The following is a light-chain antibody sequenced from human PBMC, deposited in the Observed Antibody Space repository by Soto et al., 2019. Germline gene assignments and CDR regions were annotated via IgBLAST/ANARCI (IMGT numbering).Light chain of an antibody. CDR1: QRLSNSY. V-gene: IGKV3-20*01. J-gene: IGKJ2*01. CDR3: QQYARPPFA. CDR2: DAS. Sequence: EIVLTQSPGTLSLSPGESATLSCRASQRLSNSYLAWYQQKPGQAPRLLLYDASSRATGIPDRVSGSGSGTDFTLTISRLEPEDFAVYYCQQYARPPFAFGQGTKVEIK.